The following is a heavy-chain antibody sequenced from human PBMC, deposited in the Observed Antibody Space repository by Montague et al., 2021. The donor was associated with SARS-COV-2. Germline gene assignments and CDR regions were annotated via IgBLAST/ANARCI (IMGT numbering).Heavy chain of an antibody. CDR1: GGSIRSGGYS. D-gene: IGHD1-26*01. V-gene: IGHV4-30-2*01. CDR3: ARGWGGTYSDDAFDI. CDR2: FYHSGSI. Sequence: TLSLTCSVSGGSIRSGGYSWSWIRQPPGKGLEWIGYFYHSGSIYYNPSLKSRVTISVDRSKNQFSLKLTSVTAADTAVYYCARGWGGTYSDDAFDIWGQGTMVTVSS. J-gene: IGHJ3*02.